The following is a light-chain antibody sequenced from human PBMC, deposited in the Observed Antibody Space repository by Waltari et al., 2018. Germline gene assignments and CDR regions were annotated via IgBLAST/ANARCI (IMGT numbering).Light chain of an antibody. CDR3: NSHTTVSSLV. CDR1: SSDIGPYNY. J-gene: IGLJ1*01. V-gene: IGLV2-14*03. Sequence: QSALTQPASVSGSPGQSITISCTGTSSDIGPYNYVSWYQQHPGKAPKLLIYDVTYRPSGVSSRFSGSKSGNTASLTISGLQAEDEADYYCNSHTTVSSLVFGTGTKVTVL. CDR2: DVT.